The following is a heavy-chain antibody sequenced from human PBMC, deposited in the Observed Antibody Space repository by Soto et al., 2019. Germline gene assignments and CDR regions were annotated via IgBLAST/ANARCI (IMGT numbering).Heavy chain of an antibody. J-gene: IGHJ4*02. Sequence: SAKVSCKASGGTFSSYAISWVRQAPGQGLEWVGGIIPIFGTANYAQKFQGRVTITADESTSTAYMELSSLRSEDTAVYYCARDGWAAAATSHYYFDYWGQGPLVTVSS. CDR3: ARDGWAAAATSHYYFDY. D-gene: IGHD6-13*01. CDR2: IIPIFGTA. CDR1: GGTFSSYA. V-gene: IGHV1-69*13.